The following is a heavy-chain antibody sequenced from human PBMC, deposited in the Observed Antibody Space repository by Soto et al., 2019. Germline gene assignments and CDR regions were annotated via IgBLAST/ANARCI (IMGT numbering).Heavy chain of an antibody. J-gene: IGHJ6*02. CDR3: ARDLEDTAMVTVSHYYGMDV. D-gene: IGHD5-18*01. Sequence: QVQLVESGGGVVQPGRSLRLSCAASGFTFSSYAMHWVRQAPGKGLEWVAVISYDGSNKYYADSVKGRFTISRDNSKNTLHLQMNSLRAEDTAVYYCARDLEDTAMVTVSHYYGMDVWGQGTTVTVSS. V-gene: IGHV3-30-3*01. CDR2: ISYDGSNK. CDR1: GFTFSSYA.